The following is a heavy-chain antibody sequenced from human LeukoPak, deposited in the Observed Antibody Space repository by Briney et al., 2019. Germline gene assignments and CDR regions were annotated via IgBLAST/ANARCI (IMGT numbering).Heavy chain of an antibody. J-gene: IGHJ6*03. CDR3: ASRFTYYSNYRYYYYYMDV. CDR2: IIPIFGTA. CDR1: GGTFSSYA. D-gene: IGHD4-11*01. Sequence: SVKVSCKASGGTFSSYAISWVRQAPGQGLEWMGRIIPIFGTANYAQKFQGRVTITADESTSTAYMELSSLRSEDTAVYYCASRFTYYSNYRYYYYYMDVWGKGTTVTVSS. V-gene: IGHV1-69*13.